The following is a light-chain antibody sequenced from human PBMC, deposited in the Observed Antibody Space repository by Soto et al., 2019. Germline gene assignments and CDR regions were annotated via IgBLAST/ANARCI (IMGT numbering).Light chain of an antibody. CDR1: SSTIGGNT. J-gene: IGLJ2*01. V-gene: IGLV1-44*01. CDR2: NDD. Sequence: QSVLTQPPSASGTPGQRVTISCSGSSSTIGGNTVNWYQQLPGTAPKLLIYNDDERPSGVPDRFTGSKSGTSSSLAISGLQSDDEAEYYCSSWDDSLNVVVFGGGTKLTVL. CDR3: SSWDDSLNVVV.